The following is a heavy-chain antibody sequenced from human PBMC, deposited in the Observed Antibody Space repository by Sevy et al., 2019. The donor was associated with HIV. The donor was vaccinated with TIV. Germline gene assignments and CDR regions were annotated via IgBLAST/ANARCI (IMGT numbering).Heavy chain of an antibody. D-gene: IGHD6-13*01. CDR2: IYPGDSDT. J-gene: IGHJ6*02. CDR1: GYSFTSYW. V-gene: IGHV5-51*01. CDR3: ARQLYSSSWYTGRGAVSYGMDV. Sequence: KQRGSLKISCKGSGYSFTSYWIGWVRQMPGKGLEWMGIIYPGDSDTRYSPSFQGQVTISADKSISTAYLQWSSLKASDTAMYYCARQLYSSSWYTGRGAVSYGMDVWGQGTTVTVSS.